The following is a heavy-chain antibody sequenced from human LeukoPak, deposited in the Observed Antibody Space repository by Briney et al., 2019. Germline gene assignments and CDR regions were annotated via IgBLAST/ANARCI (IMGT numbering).Heavy chain of an antibody. CDR1: GFTFSSCA. CDR2: ISGSGGST. J-gene: IGHJ4*02. Sequence: GGSLRLSCAASGFTFSSCAMSWVRQAPGKGLEWVSAISGSGGSTYYADSVKGRFTISRDNSKNTLYLQMNSLRAEDTAVYYCAKDGGGYDILTGYYTKYYFDYWGQGTLVTVSS. D-gene: IGHD3-9*01. V-gene: IGHV3-23*01. CDR3: AKDGGGYDILTGYYTKYYFDY.